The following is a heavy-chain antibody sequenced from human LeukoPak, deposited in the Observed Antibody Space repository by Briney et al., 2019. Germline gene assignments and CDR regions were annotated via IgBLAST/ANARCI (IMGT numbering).Heavy chain of an antibody. J-gene: IGHJ4*02. D-gene: IGHD1-26*01. V-gene: IGHV1-2*04. Sequence: RASVKVSCKASGGTFSSYAISWVRQAPGQGLEWMGWINPNSGGTTYAQKFQGWVTMTRDTSISTAYMELSRLRSDDTAVYYCATWTPWELLPFDYWGQGTLVTVSS. CDR2: INPNSGGT. CDR3: ATWTPWELLPFDY. CDR1: GGTFSSYA.